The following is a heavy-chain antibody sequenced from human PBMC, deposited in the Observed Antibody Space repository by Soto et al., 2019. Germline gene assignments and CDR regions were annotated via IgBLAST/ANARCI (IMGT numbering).Heavy chain of an antibody. V-gene: IGHV4-34*01. D-gene: IGHD5-12*01. Sequence: SETLSLTCAVYGGSFSGNHWNWIRQPPGKGLEWIGEINHSGSASYNPSLRRRVTISVDTSKSQFSLNLKSVTAADTAVYYCARRIEYRNSFDYWGQGTQVTVSS. J-gene: IGHJ4*02. CDR2: INHSGSA. CDR1: GGSFSGNH. CDR3: ARRIEYRNSFDY.